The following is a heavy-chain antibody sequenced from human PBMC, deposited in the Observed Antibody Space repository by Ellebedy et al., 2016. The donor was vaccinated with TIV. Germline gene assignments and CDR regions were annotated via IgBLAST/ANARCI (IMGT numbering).Heavy chain of an antibody. CDR1: RFTFSTYA. D-gene: IGHD6-13*01. CDR2: IISGGDRT. Sequence: GESLKISCAASRFTFSTYAMSWVRQAPGKGLEWVSAIISGGDRTFYTDSVKGRFTISRDNSKNTLYLQLTSLRAEETAVYYCAKEYAAAYMGFFDCWGQGTLVTVSS. V-gene: IGHV3-23*01. CDR3: AKEYAAAYMGFFDC. J-gene: IGHJ4*02.